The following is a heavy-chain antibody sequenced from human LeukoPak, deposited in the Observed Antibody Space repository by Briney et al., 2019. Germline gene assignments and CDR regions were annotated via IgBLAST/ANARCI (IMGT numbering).Heavy chain of an antibody. Sequence: GESLKISCKGSGYSFTSYWIGWVRQMPGKGLEWMGIIYPGDSDTRYSPSFRGQVTISADKSISTAYLQWSSLKASDTAMYYCARWIVGATSARDAFDIWGQGTMVTVSS. V-gene: IGHV5-51*01. CDR1: GYSFTSYW. CDR3: ARWIVGATSARDAFDI. J-gene: IGHJ3*02. CDR2: IYPGDSDT. D-gene: IGHD1-26*01.